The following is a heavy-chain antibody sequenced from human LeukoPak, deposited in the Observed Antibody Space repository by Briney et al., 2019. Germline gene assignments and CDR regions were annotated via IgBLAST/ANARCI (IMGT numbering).Heavy chain of an antibody. D-gene: IGHD6-19*01. CDR3: ARDVIAVAGSYWYFDL. Sequence: SETLSLTCAVYGGSFSGYYWSWIRQPPGKGLEWIGEINHSGSTNYNPSLKSRVTISVDTSKNQFSLKLSSVTAADTAVYYCARDVIAVAGSYWYFDLWDRGTLVTVSS. J-gene: IGHJ2*01. CDR2: INHSGST. CDR1: GGSFSGYY. V-gene: IGHV4-34*01.